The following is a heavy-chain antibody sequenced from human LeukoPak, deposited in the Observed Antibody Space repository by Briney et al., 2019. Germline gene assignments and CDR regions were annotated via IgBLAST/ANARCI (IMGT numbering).Heavy chain of an antibody. CDR2: IRYYGSNK. CDR3: AKEDSGSYYYYYYYMDV. D-gene: IGHD1-26*01. V-gene: IGHV3-30*02. CDR1: GFTFSSYG. Sequence: GGSLRLSCAASGFTFSSYGMHWVRQAPGKGLEWVAFIRYYGSNKYYADSVKGRFTISRDNSKNTLYLQMNSLRAEDTAVYYCAKEDSGSYYYYYYYMDVWGKGTTVTVSS. J-gene: IGHJ6*03.